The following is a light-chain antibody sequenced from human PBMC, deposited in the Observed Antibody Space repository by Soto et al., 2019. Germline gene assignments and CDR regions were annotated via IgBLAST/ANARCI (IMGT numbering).Light chain of an antibody. Sequence: EIVLTQSPGTLSLSPGERATLSCRASQSVSGNYLGWYQQKTGQAPRLLIYGASSRATGIPDRFSGSGSGTDFTLTISRLEPEDFAVYYCQQYGRLPITFGGGTKVEIK. CDR3: QQYGRLPIT. V-gene: IGKV3-20*01. CDR2: GAS. CDR1: QSVSGNY. J-gene: IGKJ4*01.